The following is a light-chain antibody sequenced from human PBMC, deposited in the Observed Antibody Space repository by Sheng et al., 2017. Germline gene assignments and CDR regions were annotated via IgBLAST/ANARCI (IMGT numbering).Light chain of an antibody. CDR3: GTWDNSLTTGV. Sequence: QSVLTQPPSVSAAPGQKVTISCSGRSSDIENNHISWYRQFPGTAPQLLIFENKKRPSGIPDRFSGSVSGTTATLGITGLQTGDEADYYCGTWDNSLTTGVFGTGTKVTVL. V-gene: IGLV1-51*02. CDR2: ENK. J-gene: IGLJ1*01. CDR1: SSDIENNH.